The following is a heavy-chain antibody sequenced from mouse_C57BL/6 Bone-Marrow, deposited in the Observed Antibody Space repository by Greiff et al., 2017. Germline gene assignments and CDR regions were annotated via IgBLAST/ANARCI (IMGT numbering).Heavy chain of an antibody. Sequence: QVQLQQSGAELVRPGTSVKMSCKASGYTFPNYWIGWAQQRPGHGLEWIGDIYPGGGYTNYNEKFKGKATLTADKSSSTAYMQFSSLTSEDSAIYYCTSYYYGCFDYWGKGTTLTVAS. J-gene: IGHJ2*01. CDR3: TSYYYGCFDY. CDR2: IYPGGGYT. V-gene: IGHV1-63*01. D-gene: IGHD1-1*01. CDR1: GYTFPNYW.